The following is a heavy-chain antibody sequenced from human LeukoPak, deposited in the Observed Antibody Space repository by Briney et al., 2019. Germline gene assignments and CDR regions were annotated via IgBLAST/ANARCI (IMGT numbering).Heavy chain of an antibody. J-gene: IGHJ4*02. CDR2: IRYSEST. CDR1: GGSISSGGYS. Sequence: PSETLSLTCTVSGGSISSGGYSWSWIRQHPGKGLEWIGYIRYSESTYYNPSLKSRVSISVDPSENQFSLTLSSVTAADTAAYFCSRDGSSRSLYLWGQGTLVTVSS. D-gene: IGHD3-10*01. CDR3: SRDGSSRSLYL. V-gene: IGHV4-31*03.